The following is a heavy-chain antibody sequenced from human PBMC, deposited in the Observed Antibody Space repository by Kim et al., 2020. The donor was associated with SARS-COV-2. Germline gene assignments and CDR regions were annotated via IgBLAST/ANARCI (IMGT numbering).Heavy chain of an antibody. V-gene: IGHV3-33*06. D-gene: IGHD1-7*01. CDR3: AKEVNYGRNYYYHGMDV. CDR2: IWYDGSNK. Sequence: GGSLRLSCAASGFTFSSYAMHWVRQAPGKGLEWVAVIWYDGSNKYYADSVKGRFTISRDNSKNTLYLQMNSLRAEDTAVYDCAKEVNYGRNYYYHGMDVWGQGTTVTVSS. J-gene: IGHJ6*02. CDR1: GFTFSSYA.